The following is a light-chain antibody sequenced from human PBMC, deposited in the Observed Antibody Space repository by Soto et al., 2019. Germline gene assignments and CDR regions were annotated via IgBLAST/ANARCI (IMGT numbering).Light chain of an antibody. V-gene: IGLV2-23*02. CDR2: EVS. Sequence: QSALTQPASVSGAPGQSINISCTGTSSDVGNYNLVSWYQQHPGEAPKLMIYEVSKRPSGVSNRFSGSKSGNTASLTISGLQDDDEADYYCCSYATGGVVFGGGTKVTVL. CDR1: SSDVGNYNL. CDR3: CSYATGGVV. J-gene: IGLJ2*01.